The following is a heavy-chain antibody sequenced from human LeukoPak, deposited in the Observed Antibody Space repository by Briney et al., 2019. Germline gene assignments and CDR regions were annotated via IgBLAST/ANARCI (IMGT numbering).Heavy chain of an antibody. CDR2: INHSGST. V-gene: IGHV4-34*01. J-gene: IGHJ4*02. CDR1: GGSFSGYY. D-gene: IGHD2-15*01. CDR3: ARWARVAATNY. Sequence: PSETLSLTCANYGGSFSGYYWSWIRQPPGKGLEWIGEINHSGSTNYNPSLKSRVTISVDTSKNQFSLKLSSVTAADTAVYYCARWARVAATNYWGQGTLVTVSS.